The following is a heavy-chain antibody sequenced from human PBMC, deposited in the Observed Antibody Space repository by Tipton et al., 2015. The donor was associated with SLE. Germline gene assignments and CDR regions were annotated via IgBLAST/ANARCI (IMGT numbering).Heavy chain of an antibody. CDR3: ARSLYCSGGSCSLNFDY. CDR2: INHSGST. D-gene: IGHD2-15*01. Sequence: TLSLTCAVYGGSFSGYYWSWIRQPPGKGLEWIWEINHSGSTNYNPSLKSRVTISVDTSKNQFSLKLSSVTAADTAVYYCARSLYCSGGSCSLNFDYWGQGTLVTVSS. CDR1: GGSFSGYY. V-gene: IGHV4-34*01. J-gene: IGHJ4*02.